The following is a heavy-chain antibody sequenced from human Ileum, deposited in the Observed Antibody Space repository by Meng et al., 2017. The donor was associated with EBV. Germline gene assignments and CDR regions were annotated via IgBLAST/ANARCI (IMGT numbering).Heavy chain of an antibody. V-gene: IGHV4-30-4*01. CDR1: GAAISRSGNY. CDR2: KDHSGST. D-gene: IGHD3-9*01. J-gene: IGHJ5*02. Sequence: HPLGAAPGLGKPAATLALPCARPGAAISRSGNYSSCIRQPPGKGLEWIGYKDHSGSTYYNPSLKSRVTMSVDTSRNQFSLKLSSVTAADTAVYYCARRGGYDILTPVGWFDPWGQGTLVTVSS. CDR3: ARRGGYDILTPVGWFDP.